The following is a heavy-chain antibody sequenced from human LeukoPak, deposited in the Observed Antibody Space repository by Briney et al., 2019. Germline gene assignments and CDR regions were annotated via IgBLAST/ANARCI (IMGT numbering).Heavy chain of an antibody. V-gene: IGHV1-8*01. CDR2: MNPNSGNT. D-gene: IGHD6-13*01. CDR3: ARDPYAGQLVAY. J-gene: IGHJ4*02. CDR1: GYTFTSYD. Sequence: GASVKVSCKASGYTFTSYDINWVRQATGQGLEWMGWMNPNSGNTGYAQKFQGRVTMTRDTSISTAYMELSRLRSDDTAVYYCARDPYAGQLVAYWGQGTLVTVSS.